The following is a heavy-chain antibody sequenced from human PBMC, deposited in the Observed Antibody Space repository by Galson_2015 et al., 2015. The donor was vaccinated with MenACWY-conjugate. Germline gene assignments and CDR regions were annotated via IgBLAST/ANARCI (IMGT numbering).Heavy chain of an antibody. CDR3: ARDYSHDYVWGTYRYLLIY. J-gene: IGHJ4*02. D-gene: IGHD3-16*02. CDR2: ISTSNGDT. V-gene: IGHV1-18*01. CDR1: GYSFIGYG. Sequence: QSGAEVKKPGASVTVSCKASGYSFIGYGISWVRQAPGQGLEWMGWISTSNGDTKYAQKFQGRVAVTTDKSTNTAYMELRSLRSDDTAVYYCARDYSHDYVWGTYRYLLIYWGQGTLVIVSS.